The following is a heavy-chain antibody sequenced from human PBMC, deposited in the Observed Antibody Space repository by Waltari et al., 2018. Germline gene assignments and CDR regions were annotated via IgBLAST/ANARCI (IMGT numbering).Heavy chain of an antibody. D-gene: IGHD3-16*01. CDR1: GGHFSSYA. Sequence: QVQLVQSGAEVKKPGSSVKVSCKASGGHFSSYAISWVRQAPGQGLEWMVRIIPILGIANYAQKFKGRVTITADESTSTAYMELSSLRSEDTAVYYCAREGGAYYYGMDVWGQGTTVTVSS. CDR2: IIPILGIA. V-gene: IGHV1-69*04. J-gene: IGHJ6*02. CDR3: AREGGAYYYGMDV.